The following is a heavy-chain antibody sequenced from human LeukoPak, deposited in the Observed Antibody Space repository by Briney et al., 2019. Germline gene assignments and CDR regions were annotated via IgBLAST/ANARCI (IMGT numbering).Heavy chain of an antibody. D-gene: IGHD3-10*01. J-gene: IGHJ4*02. CDR2: IIPIFGTT. Sequence: SVEVSCKASGGTFSTYAISWVRQAPGQGLEWMGGIIPIFGTTNYAQKFQGRVTITADESTSTAYMELSSLRSEDTAVYYCARVGEVRGVIITYFDYWGQGTLVTVSS. CDR1: GGTFSTYA. CDR3: ARVGEVRGVIITYFDY. V-gene: IGHV1-69*13.